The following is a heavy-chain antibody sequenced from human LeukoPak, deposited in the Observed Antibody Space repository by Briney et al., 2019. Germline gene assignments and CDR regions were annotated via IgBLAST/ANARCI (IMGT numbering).Heavy chain of an antibody. J-gene: IGHJ4*02. CDR2: IKEDGGET. CDR1: GLTFNNHW. D-gene: IGHD5-12*01. V-gene: IGHV3-7*01. Sequence: GGCLRLACPVYGLTFNNHWIRWVRQAPGKGLEWVANIKEDGGETTYLDSMKGRFAITRDNAKKSLYLQMDNLGVEDTAEYYWARYNSGPSDYWGQGTLVTVSS. CDR3: ARYNSGPSDY.